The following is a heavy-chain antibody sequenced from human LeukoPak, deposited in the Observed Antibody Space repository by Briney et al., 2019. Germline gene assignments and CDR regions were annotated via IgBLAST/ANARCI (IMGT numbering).Heavy chain of an antibody. V-gene: IGHV3-53*01. Sequence: GGSLRLSCAASEFTVSSIHMVWVRQAPGKGLEWVSVTYTGGNSYYADSVKGRFIISRDISKNTLYLQMNSLRAEDSALYYCARGGRGSAAVVAPRSFDIWGRGTMVTVSS. J-gene: IGHJ3*02. CDR2: TYTGGNS. CDR1: EFTVSSIH. CDR3: ARGGRGSAAVVAPRSFDI. D-gene: IGHD3-22*01.